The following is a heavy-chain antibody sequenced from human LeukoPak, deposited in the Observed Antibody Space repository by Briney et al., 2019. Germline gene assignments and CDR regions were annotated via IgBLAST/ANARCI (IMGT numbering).Heavy chain of an antibody. CDR2: ISGSGGST. V-gene: IGHV3-23*01. CDR1: GVTFSSYA. J-gene: IGHJ4*02. D-gene: IGHD6-19*01. Sequence: GGSLRLSCAASGVTFSSYAMSWVRQAPGKGREWVSAISGSGGSTYYADSVKGRFTISRANSKNTLYLQMNSLRAEDTAVYYCAKGRQWLVVIDYWGQGTLVTVSS. CDR3: AKGRQWLVVIDY.